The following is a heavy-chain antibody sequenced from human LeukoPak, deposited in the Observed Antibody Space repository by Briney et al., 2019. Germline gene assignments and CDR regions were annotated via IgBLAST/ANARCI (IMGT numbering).Heavy chain of an antibody. J-gene: IGHJ4*02. CDR3: ARDQGILFFDS. V-gene: IGHV3-7*01. CDR1: GYTFSNYW. CDR2: IKQDGSET. D-gene: IGHD2-21*01. Sequence: GGSLRLSCSASGYTFSNYWMSWVRQAPGKGLEYVANIKQDGSETYYVDSVKGRFTISRDNAKNSLYLQMNSLRVEDTAVYYCARDQGILFFDSWGQGTLVTVSS.